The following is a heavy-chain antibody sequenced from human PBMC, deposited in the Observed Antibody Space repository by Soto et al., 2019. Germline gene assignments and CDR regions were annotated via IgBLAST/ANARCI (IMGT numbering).Heavy chain of an antibody. CDR1: GGSMSSSTFY. CDR2: VYYSGSA. J-gene: IGHJ5*02. CDR3: ATSADNWFDP. V-gene: IGHV4-39*02. Sequence: SETLSLTCSVSGGSMSSSTFYWGWIRQPPGKGLEWIGSVYYSGSAYYNSSLKTRVTMSVDLSKNHFSLRLSSVTAADTAVYYCATSADNWFDPWGQGXLVTVSS.